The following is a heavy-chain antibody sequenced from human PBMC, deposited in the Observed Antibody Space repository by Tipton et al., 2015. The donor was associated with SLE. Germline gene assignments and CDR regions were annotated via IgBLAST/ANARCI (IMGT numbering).Heavy chain of an antibody. Sequence: QVQLVQSGSELKKPGSSVKVSCKASGGTFSNFGITWVRQAPGQGFEWMGWISTKNGDTKYAQRFQGRVSMTTDTSTSTTYMALRSPRSDDTAIYYCARECSGTGCLDYWGQGTLVTVSS. CDR1: GGTFSNFG. CDR3: ARECSGTGCLDY. V-gene: IGHV1-18*01. CDR2: ISTKNGDT. D-gene: IGHD3-10*02. J-gene: IGHJ4*02.